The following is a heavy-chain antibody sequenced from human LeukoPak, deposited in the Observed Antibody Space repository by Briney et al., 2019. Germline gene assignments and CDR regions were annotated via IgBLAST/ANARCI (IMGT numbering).Heavy chain of an antibody. D-gene: IGHD3-16*01. CDR2: ISAHTGNR. CDR1: GYTFTSYG. V-gene: IGHV1-18*01. CDR3: ARVGARIPRAFDI. J-gene: IGHJ3*02. Sequence: GASMKVSCKASGYTFTSYGISWVRQAPGQGLEWMGWISAHTGNRNYVQKFQGRLTMTTDTSTSTAYMELRSLRSDDTAVYYCARVGARIPRAFDIWGQGTMVTVSS.